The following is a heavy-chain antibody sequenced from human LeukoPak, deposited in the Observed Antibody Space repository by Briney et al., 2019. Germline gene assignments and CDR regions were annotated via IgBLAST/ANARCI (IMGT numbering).Heavy chain of an antibody. CDR3: ARASTVTTVFDY. Sequence: ASVKVSCKASGYTSTSYYMHWVRQAPGQGLEWMGIINPSGGSTSYAQKFQGRVTMTRDTSTSTVYMELSSLRSEDTAVYYCARASTVTTVFDYWGQGPLVTVSS. CDR2: INPSGGST. V-gene: IGHV1-46*01. CDR1: GYTSTSYY. J-gene: IGHJ4*02. D-gene: IGHD4-17*01.